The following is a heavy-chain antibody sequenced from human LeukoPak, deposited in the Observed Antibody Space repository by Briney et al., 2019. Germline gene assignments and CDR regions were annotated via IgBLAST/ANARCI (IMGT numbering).Heavy chain of an antibody. CDR1: GGTFSSYA. Sequence: SVKVSCKASGGTFSSYAISWVRQAPGQGLEWMGRIIPILGIANYAQKFQGGVTITADKSTSTAYMELSSLRSEDTAVYYCAREGVDGYNFYWGQGTLVTVSS. V-gene: IGHV1-69*04. D-gene: IGHD5-24*01. CDR3: AREGVDGYNFY. CDR2: IIPILGIA. J-gene: IGHJ4*02.